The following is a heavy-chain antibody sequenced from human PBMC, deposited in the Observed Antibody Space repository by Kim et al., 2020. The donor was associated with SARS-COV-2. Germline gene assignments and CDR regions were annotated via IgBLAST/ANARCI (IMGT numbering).Heavy chain of an antibody. CDR3: ASGLYYDSDY. V-gene: IGHV3-48*03. D-gene: IGHD3-22*01. CDR2: ISSSGSTI. J-gene: IGHJ4*02. CDR1: GFTFSSYE. Sequence: GGSLRLSCAASGFTFSSYEMNWVRQAPGKGLEWVSYISSSGSTIYYADSVKGRFTISRDNAKNSLYLQMNSLRAEDTAVYYCASGLYYDSDYWGQGTLVTVSS.